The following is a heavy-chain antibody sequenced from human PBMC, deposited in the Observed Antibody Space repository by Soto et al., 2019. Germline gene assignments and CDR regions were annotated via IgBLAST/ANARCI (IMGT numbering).Heavy chain of an antibody. CDR1: GFTFSSYA. CDR3: ARRGSGSYYDY. Sequence: EVQLLESGGGLVQPGGSLRLSCAASGFTFSSYAMRWVRQAPGKGLEWVSAISGSGGSTYYADSVKGRFTISRDNSKNTVYLQVNSLRAEDTAVYYCARRGSGSYYDYWGQGTLVTVSS. CDR2: ISGSGGST. D-gene: IGHD1-26*01. J-gene: IGHJ4*02. V-gene: IGHV3-23*01.